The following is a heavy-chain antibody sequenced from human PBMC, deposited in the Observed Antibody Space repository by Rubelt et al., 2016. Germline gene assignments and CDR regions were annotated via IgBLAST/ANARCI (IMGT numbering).Heavy chain of an antibody. V-gene: IGHV3-48*04. CDR1: GFTFSSYA. CDR2: ISSSSSTI. J-gene: IGHJ4*02. D-gene: IGHD1-26*01. Sequence: EEGGGLVQPGGSLRLSCAASGFTFSSYAMNWVRQAPGKGLEWVSYISSSSSTIYYADSVKGRFTISRDNAKNSLYLQMNSLRAEDTAVYYCARDIREVGATLYFDYWGQGTLVTVSS. CDR3: ARDIREVGATLYFDY.